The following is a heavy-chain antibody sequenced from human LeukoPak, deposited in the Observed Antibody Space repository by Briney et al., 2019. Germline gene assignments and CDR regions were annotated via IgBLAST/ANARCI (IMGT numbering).Heavy chain of an antibody. Sequence: SETLSLTCNVSGGSISSHYWSWIRQPAGKGLEWIGRIYTSGSTNYNTSLKSRVTMSIDASKNQFSLRLSSVTAAETAVYYCARGRRGLLWFGSFDYWGQGTLVTVSS. CDR2: IYTSGST. CDR1: GGSISSHY. J-gene: IGHJ4*02. D-gene: IGHD3-10*01. V-gene: IGHV4-4*07. CDR3: ARGRRGLLWFGSFDY.